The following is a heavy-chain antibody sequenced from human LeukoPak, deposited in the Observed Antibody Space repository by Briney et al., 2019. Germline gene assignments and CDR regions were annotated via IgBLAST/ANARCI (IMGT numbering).Heavy chain of an antibody. D-gene: IGHD6-13*01. CDR3: ARDSSQRLVPSDYFDY. V-gene: IGHV4-59*01. CDR2: IYYSGST. Sequence: PSETLSLTCTVSGGSISSYYWSWIRQPPGKGLEWIGYIYYSGSTNYNPSLESRVTISVGTSKNQFSLKLSSVTAADTAVYYCARDSSQRLVPSDYFDYWGQGTLVTVSS. CDR1: GGSISSYY. J-gene: IGHJ4*02.